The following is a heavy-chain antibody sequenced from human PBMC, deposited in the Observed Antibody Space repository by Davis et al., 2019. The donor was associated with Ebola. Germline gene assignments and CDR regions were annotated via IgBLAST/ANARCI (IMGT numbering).Heavy chain of an antibody. D-gene: IGHD2/OR15-2a*01. CDR2: INAGNGNT. V-gene: IGHV1-3*01. CDR3: ARSFYGGVDY. Sequence: ASVKVSCKASGNSFSNYAISWVRQAPGQGLEWMGWINAGNGNTKYSQKFQGRVTITRDTSASTAYMELSSLRSEDTAVYYCARSFYGGVDYWGQGTLVTVSS. CDR1: GNSFSNYA. J-gene: IGHJ4*02.